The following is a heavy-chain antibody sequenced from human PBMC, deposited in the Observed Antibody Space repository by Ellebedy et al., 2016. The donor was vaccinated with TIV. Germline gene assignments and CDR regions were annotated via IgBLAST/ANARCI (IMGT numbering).Heavy chain of an antibody. V-gene: IGHV1-18*01. D-gene: IGHD2-21*02. Sequence: AASVKVSCKPSGGSSSNHPISWVRQAPGQGLEWMGWINPYNGYTEYAQKLQGRVTMTTDTSTSTAYMELRSLRSDDTAVYYCARTLVVTAIPDTLHMWGQGTLVTVSS. CDR1: GGSSSNHP. CDR3: ARTLVVTAIPDTLHM. J-gene: IGHJ3*02. CDR2: INPYNGYT.